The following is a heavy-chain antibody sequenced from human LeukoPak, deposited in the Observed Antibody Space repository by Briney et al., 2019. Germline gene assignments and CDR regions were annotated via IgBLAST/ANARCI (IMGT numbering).Heavy chain of an antibody. CDR2: INHSGST. J-gene: IGHJ4*02. CDR3: ARDRFTYYDFWSGPGYFDY. CDR1: GGSFSGYY. Sequence: SETLSLTCAVYGGSFSGYYWSWIRQPPGKGLEWIGEINHSGSTNYNPSLKSRVTTSVDTSKNQFSLKLSSVTAADTAVYYCARDRFTYYDFWSGPGYFDYWGQGTLVTVSS. V-gene: IGHV4-34*01. D-gene: IGHD3-3*01.